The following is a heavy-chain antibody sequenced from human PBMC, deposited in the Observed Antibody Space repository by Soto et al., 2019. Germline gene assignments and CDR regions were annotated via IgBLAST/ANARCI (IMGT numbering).Heavy chain of an antibody. J-gene: IGHJ6*03. Sequence: GESLKISCKGSGYSFTSYWIGWVRQMPGKGLEWMGIIYPGDSDTRYSPSFQGQVTISADKSISTAYLQWSSLKASDTAMYYCARILWFGESQDYYYMDVWGKGTTVTVSS. CDR2: IYPGDSDT. D-gene: IGHD3-10*01. CDR1: GYSFTSYW. V-gene: IGHV5-51*01. CDR3: ARILWFGESQDYYYMDV.